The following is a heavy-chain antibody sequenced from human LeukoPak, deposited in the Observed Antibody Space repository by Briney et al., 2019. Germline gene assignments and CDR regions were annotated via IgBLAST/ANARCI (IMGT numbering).Heavy chain of an antibody. J-gene: IGHJ4*02. CDR3: AREADYYDSSGFYGIRDY. CDR1: GGSISSYY. D-gene: IGHD3-22*01. CDR2: IYYSGST. Sequence: SETLSLTCTVSGGSISSYYWSWIRQPPGKGLEWTGYIYYSGSTNYNPSLKSRVTISVDTSKNQFSLKLSSVTAADTAVYYCAREADYYDSSGFYGIRDYWARETVVRVSS. V-gene: IGHV4-59*01.